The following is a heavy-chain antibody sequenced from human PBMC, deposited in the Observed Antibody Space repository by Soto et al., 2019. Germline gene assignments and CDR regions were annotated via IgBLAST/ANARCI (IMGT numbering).Heavy chain of an antibody. CDR3: AHIDRVTVTTQLFDY. J-gene: IGHJ4*02. D-gene: IGHD4-17*01. CDR2: IYWDDDK. V-gene: IGHV2-5*02. Sequence: QITLKESGPTLVKPTQTLTLTCTFSGFSLSTSGVGVGWIRQPPGKALEWLALIYWDDDKRYSPSLKSRLTLTNDTSKNQVVLTMTNMDPVDTATYYFAHIDRVTVTTQLFDYWGQGTLVTVSS. CDR1: GFSLSTSGVG.